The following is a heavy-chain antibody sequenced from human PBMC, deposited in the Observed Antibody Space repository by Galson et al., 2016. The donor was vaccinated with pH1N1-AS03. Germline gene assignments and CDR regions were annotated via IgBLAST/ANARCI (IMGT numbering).Heavy chain of an antibody. CDR3: ATKGPVASYRAFDV. D-gene: IGHD4-23*01. J-gene: IGHJ3*01. CDR1: GGVFSNYA. CDR2: IISLFGTT. Sequence: VKVSCKASGGVFSNYAFSWVRQVPGQGLEWIGSIISLFGTTNYAQKFQDRVTITADGSMELNSLTSGDTAVYYCATKGPVASYRAFDVWGQGTMVTVSS. V-gene: IGHV1-69*15.